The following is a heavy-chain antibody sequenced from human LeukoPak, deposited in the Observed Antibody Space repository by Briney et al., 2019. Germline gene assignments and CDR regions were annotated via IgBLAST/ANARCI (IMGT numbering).Heavy chain of an antibody. CDR3: TRVEETATTAAIIRKYSYYYYYMDV. Sequence: GGPLRLSCAASGFTFSDYEMNWVRQAPGKGLEWVSYISSSASIIYYSDSVKGRFTISRDNAKNSLYLQMSSLRAEDTAVYYCTRVEETATTAAIIRKYSYYYYYMDVWGKGNTVTVSS. J-gene: IGHJ6*03. CDR1: GFTFSDYE. CDR2: ISSSASII. D-gene: IGHD4-11*01. V-gene: IGHV3-48*03.